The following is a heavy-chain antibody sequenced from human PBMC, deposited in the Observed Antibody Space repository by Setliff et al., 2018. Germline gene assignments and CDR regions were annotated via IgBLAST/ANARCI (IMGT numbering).Heavy chain of an antibody. CDR3: ARRYNFWSGYFDY. V-gene: IGHV4-34*01. CDR1: GGSFSGYY. Sequence: SETLSLTCAVYGGSFSGYYWSWIRQPPGKGLEWIGEINHSGSTNYNPSLKSRVTISVGTSKNQFSLKLSSVTAADTAVYYCARRYNFWSGYFDYWGQGTLVTVS. J-gene: IGHJ4*02. D-gene: IGHD3-3*01. CDR2: INHSGST.